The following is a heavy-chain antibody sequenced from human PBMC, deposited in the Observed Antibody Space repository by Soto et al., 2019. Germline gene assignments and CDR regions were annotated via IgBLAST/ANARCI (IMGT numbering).Heavy chain of an antibody. CDR2: IYHNRNT. CDR1: GGSISSGGYS. J-gene: IGHJ5*02. V-gene: IGHV4-30-2*01. Sequence: QLQLQESGSGLVKPSQTLSLTCAVSGGSISSGGYSWSWFRQPPGKGLEWIGYIYHNRNTYYNPSLKSRVTISVARSKNQFPLKLSSVPAADTAMYYCARVPSPWGQGTLVTVSS. CDR3: ARVPSP.